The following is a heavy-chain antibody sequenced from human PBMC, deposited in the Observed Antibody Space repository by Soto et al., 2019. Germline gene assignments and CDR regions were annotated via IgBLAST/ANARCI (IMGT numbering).Heavy chain of an antibody. CDR2: VSGSGDST. CDR1: ALTFSSYA. CDR3: AKGRASDCPGCTQDY. Sequence: EVQLLESGGGLAQPGGSLRLSCAASALTFSSYAMSWVRQAPGKGLSWVSAVSGSGDSTYYADSVKGRFTISRDNSKITLYLQMNSLRAEDTAVYYCAKGRASDCPGCTQDYWGQGTLVTVSS. D-gene: IGHD2-21*02. V-gene: IGHV3-23*01. J-gene: IGHJ4*02.